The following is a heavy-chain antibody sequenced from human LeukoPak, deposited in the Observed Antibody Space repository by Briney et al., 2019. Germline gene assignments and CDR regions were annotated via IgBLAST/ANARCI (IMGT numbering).Heavy chain of an antibody. J-gene: IGHJ4*02. CDR2: IFQGGTT. Sequence: SETLSLTCTVSGYSIRSGFYWGWIRQAPGKGLEWIGSIFQGGTTFYNPSLKSRVIISADTSNNEFSLKLSSVTAADTAVYYCARVSRWGCSSTSCHYWGQGTLVTVSS. V-gene: IGHV4-38-2*02. D-gene: IGHD2-2*01. CDR3: ARVSRWGCSSTSCHY. CDR1: GYSIRSGFY.